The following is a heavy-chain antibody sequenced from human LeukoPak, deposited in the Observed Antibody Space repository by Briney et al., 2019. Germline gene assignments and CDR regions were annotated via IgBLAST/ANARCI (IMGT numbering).Heavy chain of an antibody. V-gene: IGHV3-23*01. Sequence: GGSLRLSCAASGFTFSSYAMSWVRQAPGKGLEWVSAISGSGGSTYYADSVKGRFTISRDNPKNTLYLQMNSLRAEDTAVYYCAKDSRWLQLKYFDYWGQGTLVTVSS. CDR3: AKDSRWLQLKYFDY. CDR1: GFTFSSYA. D-gene: IGHD5-24*01. J-gene: IGHJ4*02. CDR2: ISGSGGST.